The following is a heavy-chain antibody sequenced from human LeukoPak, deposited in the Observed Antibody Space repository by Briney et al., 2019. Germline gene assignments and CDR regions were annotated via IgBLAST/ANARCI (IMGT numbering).Heavy chain of an antibody. V-gene: IGHV3-30-3*01. CDR2: ISYDGSNK. J-gene: IGHJ4*02. Sequence: GGSLRLSCAASGFTFSSYAMHWVRQAPGKGLEWVAVISYDGSNKYYADSVKGRFTISRDNSKNTLYLQMNSLRAEDTAVYYCARGVITMVRGVIIGLDYWGQGTLVTVSS. CDR1: GFTFSSYA. D-gene: IGHD3-10*01. CDR3: ARGVITMVRGVIIGLDY.